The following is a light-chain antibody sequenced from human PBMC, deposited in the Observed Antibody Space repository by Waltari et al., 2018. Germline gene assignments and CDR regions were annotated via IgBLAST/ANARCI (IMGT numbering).Light chain of an antibody. CDR3: QSADNSDTVV. J-gene: IGLJ2*01. CDR1: ALPTQY. V-gene: IGLV3-25*03. CDR2: KDT. Sequence: SYELTQPPSVSVSPGQTARITCSGDALPTQYAYWYQQKPGQAPVLVIYKDTERPSGIPWRFSGSSSGTTVTLTISGVQAEDEADYYCQSADNSDTVVFGGGTNLNVL.